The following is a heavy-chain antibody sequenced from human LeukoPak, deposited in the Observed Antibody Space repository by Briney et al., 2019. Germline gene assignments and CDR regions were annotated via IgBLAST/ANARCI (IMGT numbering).Heavy chain of an antibody. V-gene: IGHV1-18*01. Sequence: ASVKVSCKASGYTITSYGISWVRQAPGQGLEWMGWISAYNGNTNYAQKLQGRVTMTTDTSTSTAYMELRSLRSDDTAVYYCARVRYSSSWQKKSEYNWFDPWGQGTLVTVSS. J-gene: IGHJ5*02. CDR1: GYTITSYG. CDR2: ISAYNGNT. CDR3: ARVRYSSSWQKKSEYNWFDP. D-gene: IGHD6-13*01.